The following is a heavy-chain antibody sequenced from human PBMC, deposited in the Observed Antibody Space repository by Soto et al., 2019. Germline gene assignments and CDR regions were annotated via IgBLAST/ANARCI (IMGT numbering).Heavy chain of an antibody. CDR3: ARRRGSSSPYGMDV. CDR2: IYPDDSDT. CDR1: GYRFTTYW. J-gene: IGHJ6*02. Sequence: PGESLKISCKGSGYRFTTYWIAWVCQMPGKGLEWMGIIYPDDSDTRYSPSFQGQVTISADKSISTAYLQWSSLKASDTAMYYCARRRGSSSPYGMDVWGQGTTVTVSS. V-gene: IGHV5-51*01. D-gene: IGHD6-6*01.